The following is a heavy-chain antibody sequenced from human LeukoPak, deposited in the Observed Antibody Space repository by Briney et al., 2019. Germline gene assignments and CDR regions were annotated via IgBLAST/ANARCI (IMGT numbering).Heavy chain of an antibody. D-gene: IGHD3-10*01. Sequence: SETLSLTCTVSGGSISSYYWSWIRQPPGKGLEWVGYIYYSGSTNYNPSLKSRVTISIDTSKNQFSLNLSSVTAADTAVYYCARGGMVRGVIPYYFDYWGQGTLVTVSS. CDR3: ARGGMVRGVIPYYFDY. V-gene: IGHV4-59*12. J-gene: IGHJ4*02. CDR2: IYYSGST. CDR1: GGSISSYY.